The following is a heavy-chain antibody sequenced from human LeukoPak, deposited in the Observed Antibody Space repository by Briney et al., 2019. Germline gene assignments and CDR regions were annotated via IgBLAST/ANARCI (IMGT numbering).Heavy chain of an antibody. Sequence: SETLSLTCAVYGGSLRGNYGSWIRQPPGKGLVWIGEINHSGSTNYNPSLKSRLTISLDTSQRQFSLRLSSVTAADTALYYCTRGSYDVLTGYSTLGEYWGQGTLVTVSS. V-gene: IGHV4-34*01. CDR1: GGSLRGNY. D-gene: IGHD3-9*01. J-gene: IGHJ4*02. CDR2: INHSGST. CDR3: TRGSYDVLTGYSTLGEY.